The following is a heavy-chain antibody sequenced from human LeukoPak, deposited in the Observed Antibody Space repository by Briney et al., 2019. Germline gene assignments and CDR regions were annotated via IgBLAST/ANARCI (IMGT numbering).Heavy chain of an antibody. CDR3: ARDGEYYGSGRYNWFDP. J-gene: IGHJ5*02. D-gene: IGHD3-10*01. CDR2: INHSGST. V-gene: IGHV4-34*01. Sequence: SETLSLTCAVYGGSFSGYYWSWIRQPPGKGLEWIGEINHSGSTNYNPSLKSRVTISVDTSKNQISLKLSSVTAADTAVYYCARDGEYYGSGRYNWFDPWGQGTLVTASS. CDR1: GGSFSGYY.